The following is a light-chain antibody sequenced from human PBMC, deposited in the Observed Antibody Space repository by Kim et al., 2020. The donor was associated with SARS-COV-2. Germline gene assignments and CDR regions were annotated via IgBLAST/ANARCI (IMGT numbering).Light chain of an antibody. Sequence: DIQLTQSPSFLSASVGDRVTITCRASQDISTYLAWYQQNPGKAPKLLIYAASTLESGVPSRFSGSGSGTESTLTISSLQPEDFATYYCQHLNSYPLFGQGTKLEI. CDR3: QHLNSYPL. CDR2: AAS. J-gene: IGKJ2*01. V-gene: IGKV1-9*01. CDR1: QDISTY.